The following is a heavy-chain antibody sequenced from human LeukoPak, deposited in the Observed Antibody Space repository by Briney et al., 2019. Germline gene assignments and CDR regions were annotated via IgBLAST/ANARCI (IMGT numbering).Heavy chain of an antibody. V-gene: IGHV4-59*01. CDR1: GGSISSYY. CDR3: ARGPPPYCSGDSCYSFLYFHH. Sequence: PSETLSLTCTVSGGSISSYYWSWIRQPPGKGLEWIGYIYYSGSTNYNPSLKSRVTISVDTSKNQFSLKLSSVTAADTAVYYCARGPPPYCSGDSCYSFLYFHHWGQGTLVTVSS. J-gene: IGHJ1*01. CDR2: IYYSGST. D-gene: IGHD2-15*01.